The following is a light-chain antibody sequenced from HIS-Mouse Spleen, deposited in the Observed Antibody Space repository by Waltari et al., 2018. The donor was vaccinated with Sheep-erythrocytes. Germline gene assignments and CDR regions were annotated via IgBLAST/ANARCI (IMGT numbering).Light chain of an antibody. J-gene: IGKJ1*01. Sequence: DIQMTQSPSTLSASVGDRVTITCRASQSISSWLAWYQQKPGKAPKLLIYKASSLESGVPSRFSGSGSGTEFTLTISSLQPDDFATYYCQQLNSYRTFGQGTKVEIK. CDR3: QQLNSYRT. CDR1: QSISSW. CDR2: KAS. V-gene: IGKV1-5*03.